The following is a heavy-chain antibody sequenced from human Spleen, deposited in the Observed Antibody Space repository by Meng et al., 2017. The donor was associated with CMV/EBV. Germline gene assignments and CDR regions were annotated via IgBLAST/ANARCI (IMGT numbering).Heavy chain of an antibody. CDR2: ISSSSSYI. D-gene: IGHD2-21*01. CDR1: GFTFSSYS. Sequence: GGSLRLSCAASGFTFSSYSMNWVRQAPGKGLEWVSSISSSSSYIYYADSVKGRFTISRDNAKNSLYLQMNSLRAEDTAVYYCARAPILVMVAPGDYWGQGTLVTVSS. J-gene: IGHJ4*02. V-gene: IGHV3-21*04. CDR3: ARAPILVMVAPGDY.